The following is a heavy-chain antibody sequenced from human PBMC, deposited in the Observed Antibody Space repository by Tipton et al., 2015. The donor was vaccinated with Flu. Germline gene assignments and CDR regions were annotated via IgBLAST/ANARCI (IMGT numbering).Heavy chain of an antibody. CDR2: INHSGST. CDR3: ARVGATIAGVDV. CDR1: GGSFSGYY. V-gene: IGHV4-34*01. Sequence: TLSLTCAVYGGSFSGYYWSWIRQPPGKGLEWIGEINHSGSTNYNPSLKSRVTISVDTSKNQFSLKLSSVTAADTAVYYCARVGATIAGVDVWGQGTTVTVSS. D-gene: IGHD1-26*01. J-gene: IGHJ6*02.